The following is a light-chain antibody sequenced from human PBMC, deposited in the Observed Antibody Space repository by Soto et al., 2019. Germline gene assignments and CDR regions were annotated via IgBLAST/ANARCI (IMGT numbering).Light chain of an antibody. J-gene: IGLJ3*02. CDR1: SSDVGGYNF. Sequence: QSVLTQPRSVSGSPGQSVTISCTGTSSDVGGYNFVSWYQQHPGKAPKLIIYDVSKRPSGVPDRFSGSKSGNTASLTISGLQAGDEADYYCCSYAGSYTLWVFGGGTKLTVL. CDR3: CSYAGSYTLWV. V-gene: IGLV2-11*01. CDR2: DVS.